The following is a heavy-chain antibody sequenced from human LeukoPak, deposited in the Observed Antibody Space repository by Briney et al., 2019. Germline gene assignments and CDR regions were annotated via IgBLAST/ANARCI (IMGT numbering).Heavy chain of an antibody. D-gene: IGHD3-22*01. Sequence: SETLSLTCAVYGGSFSGYYWSWIRQPPGKGLEWIGEINHSGSTNYNPSSKSRVTISVDTSKNQFSLKLSSVTAADTAVYYCARESGSSGYYSYWYFDLWGRGTLVTVSS. CDR3: ARESGSSGYYSYWYFDL. V-gene: IGHV4-34*01. CDR1: GGSFSGYY. J-gene: IGHJ2*01. CDR2: INHSGST.